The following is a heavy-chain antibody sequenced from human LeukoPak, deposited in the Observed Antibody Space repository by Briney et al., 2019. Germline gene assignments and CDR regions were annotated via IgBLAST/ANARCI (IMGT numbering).Heavy chain of an antibody. D-gene: IGHD3-22*01. CDR3: ARDPTPEYYYDSSGYFT. J-gene: IGHJ5*02. V-gene: IGHV1-46*01. CDR1: GYTFTSYY. Sequence: GASVKVSCKASGYTFTSYYMHWVRQAPGQGLEWMGIINPSGGSTSYAQKFQGRVTMTRDTSTSTVYMELSSLRSEDTAVYYCARDPTPEYYYDSSGYFTWGQGTLVTVSS. CDR2: INPSGGST.